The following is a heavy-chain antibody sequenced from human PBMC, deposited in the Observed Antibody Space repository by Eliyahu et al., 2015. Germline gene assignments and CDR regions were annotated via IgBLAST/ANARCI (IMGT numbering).Heavy chain of an antibody. J-gene: IGHJ6*02. CDR3: AREDYHLYYYGMDV. V-gene: IGHV3-21*01. Sequence: EVQLVESGGGLVKPGGSLRLSCAASGFTFSSYSMNWVRQAPGKGLEWVSSISSSSSYIYYADSVKGRFTISRDNAKNSLYLQMNSLRAEDTAVYYCAREDYHLYYYGMDVWGQGTTVTVSS. CDR2: ISSSSSYI. D-gene: IGHD4-11*01. CDR1: GFTFSSYS.